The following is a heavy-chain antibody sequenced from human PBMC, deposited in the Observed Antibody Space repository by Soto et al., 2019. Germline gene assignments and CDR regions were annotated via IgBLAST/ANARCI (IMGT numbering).Heavy chain of an antibody. J-gene: IGHJ6*02. CDR3: APDPLLPYGYGMDV. V-gene: IGHV3-33*01. Sequence: QMQLVESGGGVVQPGRSLRLSCAASGFTFRSYGIHWVRQAPGKGLEWVALIWFDGRKKYYVDFVKGRFAGSRDNSKNTLYLQMNSLRVEDTAVYYGAPDPLLPYGYGMDVWGQGTTVTVSS. CDR2: IWFDGRKK. CDR1: GFTFRSYG. D-gene: IGHD3-10*01.